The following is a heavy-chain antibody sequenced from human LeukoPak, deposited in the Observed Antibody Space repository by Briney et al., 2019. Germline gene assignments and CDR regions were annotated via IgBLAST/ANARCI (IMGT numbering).Heavy chain of an antibody. J-gene: IGHJ4*02. CDR3: ARDKEDSSGFPLGY. Sequence: GSLRLSCAASGFTFSSYWMHWVRQAPGKGLVWVSRINSDGSSTSYADSVRGRFTISRDNAKNTLYLQMNSLRAEDTAVYYCARDKEDSSGFPLGYWGQGTLVTVSS. D-gene: IGHD3-22*01. CDR1: GFTFSSYW. V-gene: IGHV3-74*01. CDR2: INSDGSST.